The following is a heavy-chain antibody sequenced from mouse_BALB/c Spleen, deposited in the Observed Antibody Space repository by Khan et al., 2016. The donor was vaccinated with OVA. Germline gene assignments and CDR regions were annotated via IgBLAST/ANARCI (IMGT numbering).Heavy chain of an antibody. D-gene: IGHD1-1*01. CDR3: ARSNNIVATYFDY. CDR1: GYTFTSYW. Sequence: QVHVKQSGAELVKAGASVKMSCKASGYTFTSYWMHWVQQRLGQGLEWFAETNPTNGRTYYNEKFKSKATLTVDKSSSTAYMLLSGQTFEDSAVYYCARSNNIVATYFDYWGQGTTLTVSS. V-gene: IGHV1S81*02. CDR2: TNPTNGRT. J-gene: IGHJ2*01.